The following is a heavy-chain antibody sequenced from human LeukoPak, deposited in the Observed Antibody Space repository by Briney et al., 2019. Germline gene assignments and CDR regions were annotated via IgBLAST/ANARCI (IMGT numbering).Heavy chain of an antibody. CDR3: ARSPVPYRTIDY. V-gene: IGHV4-59*01. Sequence: RSSETLSLTCTVSGGSISGYYWSWIRQPPGKGLEWIGYIYYSGSTNYNPSLKSRVTISVDTSKNQFSLKLSSVTAADTAMYYCARSPVPYRTIDYWGQGTLVTVSS. CDR2: IYYSGST. D-gene: IGHD1-7*01. CDR1: GGSISGYY. J-gene: IGHJ4*02.